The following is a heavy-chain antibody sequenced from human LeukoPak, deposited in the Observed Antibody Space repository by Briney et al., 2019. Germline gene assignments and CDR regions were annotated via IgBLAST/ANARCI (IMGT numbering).Heavy chain of an antibody. CDR1: GGSFSGYY. J-gene: IGHJ2*01. Sequence: SGTLSLTCAVYGGSFSGYYWSWIRQPPGKGLEWIGEINHSGSTNYNPSLKSRVTISVDTSKNQFSLKLSSVTAADTAVYYCARGEGSSSWYPGPYWYFDLWGRGTLVTVSS. CDR2: INHSGST. CDR3: ARGEGSSSWYPGPYWYFDL. V-gene: IGHV4-34*01. D-gene: IGHD6-13*01.